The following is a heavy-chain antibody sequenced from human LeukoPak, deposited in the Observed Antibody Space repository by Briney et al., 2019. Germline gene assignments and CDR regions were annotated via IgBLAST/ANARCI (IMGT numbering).Heavy chain of an antibody. CDR1: GYTFTSYY. J-gene: IGHJ4*02. D-gene: IGHD3-22*01. V-gene: IGHV1-46*01. CDR2: INPGGGST. Sequence: GASVKVSCKASGYTFTSYYMHWVRQAPGQGLEWMGIINPGGGSTSYAQKFQGRVTMTRDTSMSTVYMELSSLRSEDTAVYYCARSYYDSSGYSQFDYWGQGTLVTVSS. CDR3: ARSYYDSSGYSQFDY.